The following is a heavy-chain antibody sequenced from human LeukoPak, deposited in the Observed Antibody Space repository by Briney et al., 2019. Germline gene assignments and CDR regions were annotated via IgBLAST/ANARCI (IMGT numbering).Heavy chain of an antibody. CDR1: GFTFSSYW. J-gene: IGHJ6*02. Sequence: QPGGSLRLSCAASGFTFSSYWMHWVRQAPGKGLVWVSRINSDGSSTSYADSVKGRFTISRDNAKNTLYLQMDSLRAEDTAVYYCARELLTYGMDVWGQGTTVTVSS. CDR2: INSDGSST. V-gene: IGHV3-74*01. CDR3: ARELLTYGMDV.